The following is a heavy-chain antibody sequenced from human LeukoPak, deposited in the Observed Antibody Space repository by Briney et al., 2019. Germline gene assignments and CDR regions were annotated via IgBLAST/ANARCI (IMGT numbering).Heavy chain of an antibody. J-gene: IGHJ4*02. CDR2: INPNSGGT. D-gene: IGHD1-1*01. V-gene: IGHV1-2*02. CDR1: GYTFTGYY. CDR3: ARDRGRY. Sequence: ASVKVSCKASGYTFTGYYMHWMRQAPGQGLEWMGWINPNSGGTNYAQQFQGRVTMTRDTSISTAYMELSRLRSDDTAVYYCARDRGRYWGQGTLVTVSS.